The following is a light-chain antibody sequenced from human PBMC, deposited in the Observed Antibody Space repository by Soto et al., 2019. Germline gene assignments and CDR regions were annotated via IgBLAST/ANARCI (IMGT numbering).Light chain of an antibody. V-gene: IGKV1-17*01. Sequence: DIQMTQSPSTLSASVGGRVPISCRASQGIGNALGWYQQKPGKPPKVLIYGASNLQSGVPPRFSGSGSGTDFTLTISSLEPEDFAVYYCQQRSNWQWTLGQGTKVDIK. J-gene: IGKJ1*01. CDR1: QGIGNA. CDR3: QQRSNWQWT. CDR2: GAS.